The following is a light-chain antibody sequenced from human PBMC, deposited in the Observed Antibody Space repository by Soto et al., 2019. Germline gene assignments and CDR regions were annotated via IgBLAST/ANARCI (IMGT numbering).Light chain of an antibody. J-gene: IGKJ1*01. CDR3: QQFDDWPT. CDR1: QSISSSY. Sequence: EIVLTQSPGTLSLSPGKRATLSCRASQSISSSYLAWYQQRPGQAPRLLIYGTSNRATGIPDRISGSRSGTEFTLTISSLQSEDFGVYYCQQFDDWPTFGQGTKVDI. CDR2: GTS. V-gene: IGKV3-20*01.